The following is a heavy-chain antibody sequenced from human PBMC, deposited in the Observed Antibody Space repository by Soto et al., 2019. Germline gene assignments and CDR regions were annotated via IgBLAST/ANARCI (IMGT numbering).Heavy chain of an antibody. Sequence: QVQLVESGGGVVQPGRSLRLSCAASGFTFSSYAMHWVRQAPGKGLEWVAVISYDGSNKYYADSVKGRFTISRDNSKKTLYLQMNSLRAEDTAVYYCAREVAVAGTIWYFDLWGRGTLGTVSS. D-gene: IGHD6-19*01. CDR3: AREVAVAGTIWYFDL. CDR2: ISYDGSNK. CDR1: GFTFSSYA. V-gene: IGHV3-30-3*01. J-gene: IGHJ2*01.